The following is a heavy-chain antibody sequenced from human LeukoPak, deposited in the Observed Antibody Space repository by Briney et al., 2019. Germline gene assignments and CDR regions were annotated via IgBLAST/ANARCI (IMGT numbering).Heavy chain of an antibody. Sequence: SETLSLTCTVSGGSISSGGYYWRWIRQHPGKGLEWIGYIYYSGSTYYNPSLKSRVTISVDTSKNQFSLKLSSVTAADTAVYYCAKEVIEMATTRYFDYWGQGTLVTVSS. CDR1: GGSISSGGYY. D-gene: IGHD5-24*01. J-gene: IGHJ4*02. V-gene: IGHV4-31*03. CDR3: AKEVIEMATTRYFDY. CDR2: IYYSGST.